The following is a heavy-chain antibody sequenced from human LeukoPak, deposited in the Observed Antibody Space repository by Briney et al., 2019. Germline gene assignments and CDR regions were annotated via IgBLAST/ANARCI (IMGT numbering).Heavy chain of an antibody. D-gene: IGHD3-9*01. J-gene: IGHJ4*02. Sequence: ASVKVSCKASGYTFPSYFMHWVRQAPGQGLEWMGIINPTGGSTTYAQKFQGRVTMTEDTSTDTAYMELSSLRSEDTAVYYCAALDILTGYYPFDYWGQGTLVTVSS. CDR2: INPTGGST. CDR1: GYTFPSYF. CDR3: AALDILTGYYPFDY. V-gene: IGHV1-46*01.